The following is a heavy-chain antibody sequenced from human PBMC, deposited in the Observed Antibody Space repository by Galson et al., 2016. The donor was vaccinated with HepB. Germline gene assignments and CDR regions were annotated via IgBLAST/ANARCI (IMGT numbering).Heavy chain of an antibody. CDR2: IWYDGNNK. CDR1: GFTFSSYG. CDR3: AKDLLPSGAGREDYFDY. V-gene: IGHV3-33*06. D-gene: IGHD6-19*01. Sequence: SLRLSCAASGFTFSSYGMHWVRQAPGKGLEWVAVIWYDGNNKYYADSVKGRFTISRDNSKKMLYLQMNGLRAEDTAIYYRAKDLLPSGAGREDYFDYWGQGALVTVSS. J-gene: IGHJ4*02.